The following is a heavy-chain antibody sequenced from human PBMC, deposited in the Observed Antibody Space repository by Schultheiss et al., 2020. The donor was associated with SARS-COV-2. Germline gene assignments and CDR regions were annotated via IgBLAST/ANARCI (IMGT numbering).Heavy chain of an antibody. J-gene: IGHJ6*03. D-gene: IGHD2/OR15-2a*01. CDR3: ARRAHGNRGYYYYMDV. CDR1: GGSISSYY. CDR2: IYYSGST. Sequence: SQTLSLTCTVSGGSISSYYWSWIRQPPGKGLEWIGYIYYSGSTNYNPSLKSRVTISVDTSKNQFSLKLSSVTATDTAVYYCARRAHGNRGYYYYMDVWGKGTTVTVSS. V-gene: IGHV4-59*08.